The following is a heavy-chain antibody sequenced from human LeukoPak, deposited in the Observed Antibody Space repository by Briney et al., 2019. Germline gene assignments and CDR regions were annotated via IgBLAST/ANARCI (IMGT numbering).Heavy chain of an antibody. J-gene: IGHJ4*02. CDR3: ARGRSLFDY. CDR2: ISSSSSTI. V-gene: IGHV3-48*01. D-gene: IGHD3-16*02. Sequence: PGGSLRLSCAASGFTFSSYSMTWVRQAPGKGLEWVSYISSSSSTIYYADSVKGRFTISRDNAKNSLYLQMNSLRAEDTVVYYCARGRSLFDYWGQGTLVTVSS. CDR1: GFTFSSYS.